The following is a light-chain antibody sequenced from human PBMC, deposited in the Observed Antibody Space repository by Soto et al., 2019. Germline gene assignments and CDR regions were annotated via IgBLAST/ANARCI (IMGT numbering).Light chain of an antibody. CDR1: QSLSSNC. V-gene: IGKV3-20*01. CDR3: QQYGSSPIT. J-gene: IGKJ5*01. Sequence: ENVLRQSPGTLSLSPRQRATLSCRASQSLSSNCLAWYQQKPGQAPRLLIYGASSRATGIPDRFSGSGSGTDFTLTISRLVPEDFAVYYCQQYGSSPITFGQGTRLEIK. CDR2: GAS.